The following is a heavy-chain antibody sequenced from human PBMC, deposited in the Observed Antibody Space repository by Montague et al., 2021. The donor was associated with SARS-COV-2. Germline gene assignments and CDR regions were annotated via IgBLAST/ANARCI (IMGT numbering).Heavy chain of an antibody. J-gene: IGHJ4*02. D-gene: IGHD3-22*01. V-gene: IGHV4-34*01. Sequence: SETLSLTCAVYGGSFSDYFWTWIRQPPGKGLEWIGEINHRGTTNYNPSLKSRVSISVDTSKNQFSLSLGSVTAADTAVYYCARGREPFNMIVVVMTGGEYYFEYWGQGTLVTVSS. CDR1: GGSFSDYF. CDR3: ARGREPFNMIVVVMTGGEYYFEY. CDR2: INHRGTT.